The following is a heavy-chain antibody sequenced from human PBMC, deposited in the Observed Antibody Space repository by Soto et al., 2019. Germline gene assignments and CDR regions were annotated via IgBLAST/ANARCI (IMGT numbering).Heavy chain of an antibody. CDR3: ARDRPYIVVVPAAQLNYYYYGMDV. D-gene: IGHD2-2*01. J-gene: IGHJ6*02. Sequence: PGGSLRLSCAASGFTFSSYAMHWVRQAPGKGLEWVALISYDGSDKDYADSVKGRFTISRDNAKNSLYLQMNSLRSDDTAVYYCARDRPYIVVVPAAQLNYYYYGMDVWGQGTTVTVSS. CDR2: ISYDGSDK. CDR1: GFTFSSYA. V-gene: IGHV3-30-3*01.